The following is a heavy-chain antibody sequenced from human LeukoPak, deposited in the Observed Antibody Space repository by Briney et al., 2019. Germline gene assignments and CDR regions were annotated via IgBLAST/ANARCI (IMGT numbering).Heavy chain of an antibody. CDR3: VRFGVNYDMDV. J-gene: IGHJ6*02. V-gene: IGHV4-59*01. D-gene: IGHD3-16*01. CDR1: GGSISGYY. Sequence: PSETLSLTCSVSGGSISGYYWTWVRQPPGKGLEWIGQIHYSWRADYNPSLKSRITMSVDTSRNQISLKLSSVTAADTAIYYCVRFGVNYDMDVWGQGTTVTVFS. CDR2: IHYSWRA.